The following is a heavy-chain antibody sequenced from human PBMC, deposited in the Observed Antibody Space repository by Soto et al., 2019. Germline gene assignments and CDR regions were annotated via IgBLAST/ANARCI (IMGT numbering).Heavy chain of an antibody. CDR1: GYRFTGFW. CDR2: IDPNDSFI. CDR3: ARPASGGSRDAFDI. Sequence: PGESLKISCQGSGYRFTGFWLNWVRQRPGKGLEWVGRIDPNDSFINYSPPFEGHVTISADKSSSTAYLQWTRLQAADTAIYYCARPASGGSRDAFDIWGQGTMVTVSS. V-gene: IGHV5-10-1*01. J-gene: IGHJ3*02. D-gene: IGHD2-15*01.